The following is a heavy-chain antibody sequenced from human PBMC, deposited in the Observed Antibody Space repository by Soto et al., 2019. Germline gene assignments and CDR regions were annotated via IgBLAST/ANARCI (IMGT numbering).Heavy chain of an antibody. J-gene: IGHJ3*02. V-gene: IGHV3-48*02. CDR1: GFTFSAFS. D-gene: IGHD2-2*02. CDR2: ISSSSSTI. CDR3: AREGGRHCSPTRCYNAFDI. Sequence: GGSLRLSCTSSGFTFSAFSMNWFRKAPGKGLEWVSYISSSSSTIYYADSVKGRFTISRDNAKNSLYLQMNSLRDEDTAVYYCAREGGRHCSPTRCYNAFDIWGQGTMVTVSS.